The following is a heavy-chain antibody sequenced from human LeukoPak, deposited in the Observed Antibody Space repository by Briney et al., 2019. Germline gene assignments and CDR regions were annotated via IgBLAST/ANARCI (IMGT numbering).Heavy chain of an antibody. CDR3: AKAVVTAFPSDY. V-gene: IGHV3-23*01. CDR1: GFTFSSYG. J-gene: IGHJ4*02. D-gene: IGHD2-21*02. CDR2: ISGSGGST. Sequence: GGTLRLSCAASGFTFSSYGMSWVRQAPGKGLEWVSAISGSGGSTYYADSVKGRFTISRDNSKSTLYLQMDSLRAEDTAVYYCAKAVVTAFPSDYWGQGTLVTVSS.